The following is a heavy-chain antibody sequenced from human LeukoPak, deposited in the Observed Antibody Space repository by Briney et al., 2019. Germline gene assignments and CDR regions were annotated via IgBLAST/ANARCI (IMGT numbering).Heavy chain of an antibody. D-gene: IGHD2-15*01. Sequence: PSETLSLTCAVSGGSISSGGYSWSWIRQPPGKGLEWIGYIYYSGSTYYNPSLKSRVTISVDTSKNHFSLKLSSVTAADTAVYYCARSIVSDYMDVWGKGTTVTVSS. V-gene: IGHV4-30-4*07. CDR1: GGSISSGGYS. J-gene: IGHJ6*03. CDR3: ARSIVSDYMDV. CDR2: IYYSGST.